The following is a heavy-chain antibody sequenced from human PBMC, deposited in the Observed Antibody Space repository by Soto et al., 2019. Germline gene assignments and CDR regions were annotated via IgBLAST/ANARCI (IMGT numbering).Heavy chain of an antibody. V-gene: IGHV3-30-3*01. CDR1: GFTFSSYA. CDR2: ISYDGSNK. Sequence: HPGGSLRLSCAASGFTFSSYAMHWVRQAPGKGLEWVAVISYDGSNKYYADSVKGRFTISRDNSKNTLYLQMNSLRAEDTAVYYCARFAHGDYFHYWGQGTLVTVSS. J-gene: IGHJ4*02. CDR3: ARFAHGDYFHY. D-gene: IGHD2-21*01.